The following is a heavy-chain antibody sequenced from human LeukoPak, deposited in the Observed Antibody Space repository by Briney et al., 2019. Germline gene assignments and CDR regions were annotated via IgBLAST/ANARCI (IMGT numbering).Heavy chain of an antibody. V-gene: IGHV3-30*18. CDR1: GFTFSSYG. CDR2: ISYDGSNK. Sequence: GRSLRLSCAASGFTFSSYGMHWVRQAPGKGPEWVAVISYDGSNKYYADSVKGRFTISRDNSKNTLYLQMNSLRAEDTAVYYCAKDFAVYSGYVTSPFDYWGQGTLVTVSS. CDR3: AKDFAVYSGYVTSPFDY. J-gene: IGHJ4*02. D-gene: IGHD5-12*01.